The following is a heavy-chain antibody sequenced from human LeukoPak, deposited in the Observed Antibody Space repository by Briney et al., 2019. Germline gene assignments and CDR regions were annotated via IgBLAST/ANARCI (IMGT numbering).Heavy chain of an antibody. CDR2: IFGSGGSP. D-gene: IGHD3-10*02. CDR3: AKEFGMYYLRGLIA. V-gene: IGHV3-23*01. J-gene: IGHJ5*02. CDR1: GFTFGSHD. Sequence: GGSLRLSCEASGFTFGSHDMYWVRQAPGKGLECVVGIFGSGGSPHYADPVKGRFTISRDNSRNTVYLQINSLRAEDTAVYYCAKEFGMYYLRGLIAWGQGTLVTVSS.